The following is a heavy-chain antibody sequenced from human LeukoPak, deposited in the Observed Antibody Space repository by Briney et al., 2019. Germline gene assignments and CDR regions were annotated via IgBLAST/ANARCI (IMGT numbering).Heavy chain of an antibody. J-gene: IGHJ4*02. Sequence: PSQTLSLTCTVSGGSLSSGGYYWSWIRQPAGKGLEWIGRIYTNGNTNYNPSLKSRVTISVDTSKNQFSLKLSSVTAADTAVYYCARDRPGGSSLDYWGQGTLVTVSS. CDR1: GGSLSSGGYY. CDR2: IYTNGNT. D-gene: IGHD6-13*01. CDR3: ARDRPGGSSLDY. V-gene: IGHV4-61*02.